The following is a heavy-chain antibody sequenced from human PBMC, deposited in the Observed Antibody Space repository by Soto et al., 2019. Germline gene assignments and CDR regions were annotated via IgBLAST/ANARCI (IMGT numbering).Heavy chain of an antibody. CDR3: ARGYDSGSNPSSFDY. Sequence: QLQLVQSGAEVREPGSSVKVSCKASGGTFSSYTVIWVRQAPGQGLEWMGGITPTLNIAKYAEKFQGRVTITADESTSTVNMHLSSLRSEYTAVYFCARGYDSGSNPSSFDYWGQGTLVAVSS. CDR2: ITPTLNIA. CDR1: GGTFSSYT. V-gene: IGHV1-69*01. D-gene: IGHD1-26*01. J-gene: IGHJ4*02.